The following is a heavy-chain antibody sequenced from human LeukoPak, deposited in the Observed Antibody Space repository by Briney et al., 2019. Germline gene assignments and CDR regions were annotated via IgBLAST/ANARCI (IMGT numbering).Heavy chain of an antibody. CDR3: VRDNGSRDGSTSPNYYYGMDV. CDR2: IYYSGTA. J-gene: IGHJ6*02. Sequence: SEALSLTCTVSGGSLISHYWSWLRQPPGKGLECIGKIYYSGTAKYNPSLKSRVTISVDPAKNRFSLRLASVTAADTAVYFCVRDNGSRDGSTSPNYYYGMDVWGQGTTVTVSS. CDR1: GGSLISHY. D-gene: IGHD6-6*01. V-gene: IGHV4-59*11.